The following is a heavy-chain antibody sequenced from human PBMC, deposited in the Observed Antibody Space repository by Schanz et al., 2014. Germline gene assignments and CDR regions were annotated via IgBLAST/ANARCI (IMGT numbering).Heavy chain of an antibody. J-gene: IGHJ4*02. V-gene: IGHV1-46*01. CDR1: GGTFSSFG. D-gene: IGHD6-6*01. Sequence: VQLEQSGAEVKKPGSSVKVSCKASGGTFSSFGINWVRQAPGQGLEWMGMINPSGGSTTYAQKLQGRGNMTMDTSTNPVHMELRSLRYDDTAVYYCARDQSPYTNSADVRYFGFWGQGSLVTVSS. CDR2: INPSGGST. CDR3: ARDQSPYTNSADVRYFGF.